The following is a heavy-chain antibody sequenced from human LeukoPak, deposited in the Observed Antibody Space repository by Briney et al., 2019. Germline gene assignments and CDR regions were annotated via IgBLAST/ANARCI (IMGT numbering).Heavy chain of an antibody. D-gene: IGHD3-10*01. Sequence: PSETLSLTCSVSGGSVISGSYHWRWIRQPPGEGLEGIGYISYSGTNNYKPSLKSRVTISLDTSNNQFSLKLSSVTAADTAVYYCAILKLPGSYFDHWGQGTLGTVSS. CDR2: ISYSGTN. J-gene: IGHJ4*02. CDR1: GGSVISGSYH. CDR3: AILKLPGSYFDH. V-gene: IGHV4-61*01.